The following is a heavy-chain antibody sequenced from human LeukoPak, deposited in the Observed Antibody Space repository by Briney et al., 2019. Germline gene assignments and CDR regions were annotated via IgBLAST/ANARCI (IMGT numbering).Heavy chain of an antibody. J-gene: IGHJ4*02. Sequence: PSETLSLTCAVYGGSFSGYYWSWIRQPPGKGLEWIGEINHSGSTNYNPSLKSRVTISVDTSKNQFSLKLSSVTAADTAVYYCASYWRTGPHFDYWGQGTLVTVSS. CDR1: GGSFSGYY. CDR3: ASYWRTGPHFDY. V-gene: IGHV4-34*01. D-gene: IGHD3-3*01. CDR2: INHSGST.